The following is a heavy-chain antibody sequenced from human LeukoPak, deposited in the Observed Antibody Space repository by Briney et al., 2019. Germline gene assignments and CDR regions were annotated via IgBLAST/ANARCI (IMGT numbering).Heavy chain of an antibody. Sequence: SETLSLTCTVSGGSIRSYYWSWIRQPPGKGLEWIGYIYYSGSTNYNPSLKSRVTISVDTSKNQFPLKLSSVTAADTAVYYCARTAAAGHFDYWGQGTLVTVSS. D-gene: IGHD6-13*01. CDR1: GGSIRSYY. J-gene: IGHJ4*02. CDR3: ARTAAAGHFDY. V-gene: IGHV4-59*01. CDR2: IYYSGST.